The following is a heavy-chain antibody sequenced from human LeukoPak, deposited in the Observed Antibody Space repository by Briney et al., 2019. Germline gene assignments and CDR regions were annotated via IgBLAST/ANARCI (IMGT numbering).Heavy chain of an antibody. D-gene: IGHD3-16*02. J-gene: IGHJ4*02. CDR2: INPNSGGT. CDR3: ARDLPGFTIYDYVWGSYRPFDY. V-gene: IGHV1-2*02. CDR1: GYTLTGYY. Sequence: ASVTVSCKASGYTLTGYYMHWVRQAPGQGLEWMGWINPNSGGTNYAQKFQGRVTMTRDTSISTAYMELSRLRSDDTAVYYCARDLPGFTIYDYVWGSYRPFDYWGQGTLVTVSS.